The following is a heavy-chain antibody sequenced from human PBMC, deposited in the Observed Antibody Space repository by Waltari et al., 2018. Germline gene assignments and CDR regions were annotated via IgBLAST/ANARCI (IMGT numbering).Heavy chain of an antibody. CDR2: MYLTGVT. CDR3: TRVPWGSTVPTSDISAPYYFDY. J-gene: IGHJ4*02. CDR1: GYSISSGYY. V-gene: IGHV4-38-2*01. D-gene: IGHD4-4*01. Sequence: QVQLRESGPGLVQPSETLSLTCAVSGYSISSGYYWGWIRQPPGKGLEWIGSMYLTGVTYYNPSLKRRVTISLDTSKNQFSLKLSAVTAADTAVYYCTRVPWGSTVPTSDISAPYYFDYWGQGTLVTVCS.